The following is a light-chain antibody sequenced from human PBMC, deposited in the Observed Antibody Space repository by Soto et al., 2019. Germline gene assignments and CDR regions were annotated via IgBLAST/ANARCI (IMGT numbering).Light chain of an antibody. Sequence: DIQMTQSPSSLSVSVGDRVTITCQASHDISNYLNSYQQKLGKAPKLLIYDASNLEPGVPSRFSGSGSGTKFIFTISSLQPEDIATYYCQQYDTLSFTFGPGTKVDL. V-gene: IGKV1-33*01. CDR2: DAS. J-gene: IGKJ3*01. CDR3: QQYDTLSFT. CDR1: HDISNY.